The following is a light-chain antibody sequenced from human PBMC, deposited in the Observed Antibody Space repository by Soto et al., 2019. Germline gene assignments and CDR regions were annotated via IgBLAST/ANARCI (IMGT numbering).Light chain of an antibody. Sequence: QSALTQPPSASGSPGQSVTISCIGTSSDVGGYNYVSWYQQHPGQAPKLLIYEVSKRPSGVPDRFSGSKSGNTASLTVSGLQAEDEADYYCSSYGGNNNLLFGGGTKLTVL. CDR2: EVS. J-gene: IGLJ2*01. CDR1: SSDVGGYNY. V-gene: IGLV2-8*01. CDR3: SSYGGNNNLL.